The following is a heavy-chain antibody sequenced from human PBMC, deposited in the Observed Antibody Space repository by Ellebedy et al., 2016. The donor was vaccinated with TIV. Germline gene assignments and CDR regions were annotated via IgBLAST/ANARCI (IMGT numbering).Heavy chain of an antibody. CDR2: IKQDGSEK. J-gene: IGHJ5*02. CDR3: ARGSDSSNWYLNWFDP. D-gene: IGHD6-13*01. Sequence: GESLKISCAASGFTLSKYWMIWVRQTGKGLEWVANIKQDGSEKYYVDSVKGRFTISRDNAKNSLYLQMNTLRAEDTAVYYCARGSDSSNWYLNWFDPWGPGTMVTVSP. V-gene: IGHV3-7*01. CDR1: GFTLSKYW.